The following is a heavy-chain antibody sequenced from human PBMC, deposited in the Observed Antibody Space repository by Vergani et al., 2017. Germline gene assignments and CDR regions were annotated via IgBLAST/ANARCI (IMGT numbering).Heavy chain of an antibody. V-gene: IGHV4-34*01. D-gene: IGHD6-6*01. Sequence: QVQLQQWGAGLLKPSETLSLTCAVYGGSFSGYYWSWIRQPPGKGLEWIGEINHSGSTNYNPSLKSRVTRSVDTSKNQFSLKLSSVTAADTAVYYCASSDEYSSSLGLWGQGTLVTVSS. J-gene: IGHJ4*02. CDR1: GGSFSGYY. CDR3: ASSDEYSSSLGL. CDR2: INHSGST.